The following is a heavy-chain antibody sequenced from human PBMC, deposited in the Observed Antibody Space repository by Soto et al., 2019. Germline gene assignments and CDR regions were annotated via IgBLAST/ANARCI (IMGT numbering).Heavy chain of an antibody. V-gene: IGHV3-15*07. CDR3: TTDLVGLYLWSYGMDV. CDR2: LKDKTEGGTT. Sequence: PGGSLRLSCAASGFTFTNAWMNWVRQAPGKGLEWVGRLKDKTEGGTTDYAAPVKGRFSISRDDSKTKLYLEMNSLKTEDTAVYYCTTDLVGLYLWSYGMDVWGQGTTVTVSS. D-gene: IGHD2-8*02. J-gene: IGHJ6*02. CDR1: GFTFTNAW.